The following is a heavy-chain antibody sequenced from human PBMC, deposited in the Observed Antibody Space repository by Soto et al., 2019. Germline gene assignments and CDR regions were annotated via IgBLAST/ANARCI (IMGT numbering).Heavy chain of an antibody. D-gene: IGHD1-1*01. Sequence: QVQLQQWGAGLLKPSETLSLTCAVYGAFVSSGNYYWSWIRQPPGKGLEWIGEMSHSGGTHFNPCLKSRVILSVDTSKNQFSLKMSSVTAADTALYYCARVERGTATTVVDAFDIWGPGTMVTVSS. V-gene: IGHV4-34*01. CDR2: MSHSGGT. CDR3: ARVERGTATTVVDAFDI. CDR1: GAFVSSGNYY. J-gene: IGHJ3*02.